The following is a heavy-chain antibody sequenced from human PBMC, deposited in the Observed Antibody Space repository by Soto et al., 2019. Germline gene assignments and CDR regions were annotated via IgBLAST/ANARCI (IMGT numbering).Heavy chain of an antibody. J-gene: IGHJ4*02. CDR1: GGSISSYY. Sequence: QVQLQESGPGLVKPSETLSLTCTVSGGSISSYYWSWIRQPPGKGLEWIGYIYYSGSTNYNPSLKGRVPISVSTSKNPFSLKPGSVAAPGKAGYYCARLWGWFGDYWGQGTLVTVSS. CDR3: ARLWGWFGDY. V-gene: IGHV4-59*08. D-gene: IGHD3-10*01. CDR2: IYYSGST.